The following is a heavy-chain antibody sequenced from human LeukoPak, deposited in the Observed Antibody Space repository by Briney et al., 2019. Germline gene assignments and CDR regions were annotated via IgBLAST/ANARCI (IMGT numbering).Heavy chain of an antibody. CDR2: MYFSGRT. CDR3: ARVGSDGSYFDY. D-gene: IGHD1-26*01. J-gene: IGHJ4*02. Sequence: SETLSLTCTVSGGSMTNYYWSWIRQPAGKGLEWIGRMYFSGRTHYNPSLKSRVTMSVDTSKNQFPLKVSSVTAADTAVYYCARVGSDGSYFDYWGQGTLVTVSS. V-gene: IGHV4-4*07. CDR1: GGSMTNYY.